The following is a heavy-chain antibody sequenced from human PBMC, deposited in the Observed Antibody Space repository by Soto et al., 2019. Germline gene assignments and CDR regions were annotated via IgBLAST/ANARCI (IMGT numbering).Heavy chain of an antibody. Sequence: EVQLVESGGGLVQPGGSLRLSCAASGFTISSYSMNWVRQAPGKGLEWGSYISSSSSTIYYADSVKGRFTISRDNAKNSLYLQMNSLRDEDTAVYYCARPEYISSSYGMDVWGQGTTVTVSS. J-gene: IGHJ6*02. CDR2: ISSSSSTI. D-gene: IGHD6-6*01. CDR1: GFTISSYS. V-gene: IGHV3-48*02. CDR3: ARPEYISSSYGMDV.